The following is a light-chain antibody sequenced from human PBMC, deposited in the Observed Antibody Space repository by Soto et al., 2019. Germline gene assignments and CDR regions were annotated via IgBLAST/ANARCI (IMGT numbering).Light chain of an antibody. CDR2: KVS. CDR3: TQVTQFLT. Sequence: DIVMTQTPLSSPVILGQPASISFRSSQRLVHSDGNTYLSCLQQRPGQPERLLIYKVSKRFTGVPDRFSGSGAETDFTLKSRRVEAEDVGVYDCTQVTQFLTFGGGTKVDIK. V-gene: IGKV2-24*01. J-gene: IGKJ4*01. CDR1: QRLVHSDGNTY.